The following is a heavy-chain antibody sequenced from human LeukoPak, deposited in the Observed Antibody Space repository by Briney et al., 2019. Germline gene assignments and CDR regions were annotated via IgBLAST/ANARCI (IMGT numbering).Heavy chain of an antibody. CDR2: IRYDGSNK. V-gene: IGHV3-30*02. D-gene: IGHD3-3*01. CDR3: AIRFLEWLTPPPFDY. J-gene: IGHJ4*02. Sequence: PGGSLRLSCAASGFTFSSYGMHWVRQAPGKGLEWVAFIRYDGSNKYYADSVKGRFTISRDNSKNTLYLQMNSLRAEDTAVYYCAIRFLEWLTPPPFDYWGQGTLVTVSS. CDR1: GFTFSSYG.